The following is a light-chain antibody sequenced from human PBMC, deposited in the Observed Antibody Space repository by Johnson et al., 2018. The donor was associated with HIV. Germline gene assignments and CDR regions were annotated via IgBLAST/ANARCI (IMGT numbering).Light chain of an antibody. V-gene: IGLV1-51*02. CDR2: ENN. CDR3: GTWDSSLSAV. CDR1: SSNIGNNY. Sequence: QSVLTQPPSVSAAPGQKVTISCSGSSSNIGNNYVSWYQQLPGTAPKLLIYENNKRPSGIPDLFSGSKSGTSATLGITGLQTGDEADYYCGTWDSSLSAVFGTGTTVIVL. J-gene: IGLJ1*01.